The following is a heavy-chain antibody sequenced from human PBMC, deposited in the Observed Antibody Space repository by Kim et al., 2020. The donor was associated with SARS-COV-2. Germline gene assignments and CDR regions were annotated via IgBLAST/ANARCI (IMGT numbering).Heavy chain of an antibody. Sequence: SETLSLTCTVSGGSISSSSYYWGWIRQPPGKGLEWIGSIYYSGSTYYNPSLKSRVTISVDTSKNQFSLKLSSVTAADTAVYYCARHYRGYSDGPPGLSWFDPWGQGTLVTVSS. J-gene: IGHJ5*02. CDR1: GGSISSSSYY. CDR2: IYYSGST. CDR3: ARHYRGYSDGPPGLSWFDP. V-gene: IGHV4-39*01. D-gene: IGHD5-18*01.